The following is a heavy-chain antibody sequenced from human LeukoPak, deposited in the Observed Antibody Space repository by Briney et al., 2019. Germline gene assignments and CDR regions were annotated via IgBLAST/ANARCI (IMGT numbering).Heavy chain of an antibody. V-gene: IGHV3-53*01. J-gene: IGHJ4*02. CDR1: GNYW. Sequence: PGGSLRLSCAASGNYWMHWVRQVPGKGLEWVSVIYSGGSTYYADSVKGRFTISRDNSKNTLYLQMNSLRAEDTAVYYCARGRTRNYWGQGTLVTVSS. CDR2: IYSGGST. CDR3: ARGRTRNY.